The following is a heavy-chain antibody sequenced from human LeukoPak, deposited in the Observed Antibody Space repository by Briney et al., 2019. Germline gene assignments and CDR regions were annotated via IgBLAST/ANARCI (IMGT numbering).Heavy chain of an antibody. CDR3: ASASGDILTGYYNLRPKFDY. CDR2: IIPIFGTA. Sequence: SVKVSCKASGGTFSSYAISWVRQAPGQGLEWMGGIIPIFGTANYAQKFQGRVTITADKSTSTAYMELSSLRSEDTAVYYCASASGDILTGYYNLRPKFDYCGQGTLVTVSS. D-gene: IGHD3-9*01. V-gene: IGHV1-69*06. CDR1: GGTFSSYA. J-gene: IGHJ4*02.